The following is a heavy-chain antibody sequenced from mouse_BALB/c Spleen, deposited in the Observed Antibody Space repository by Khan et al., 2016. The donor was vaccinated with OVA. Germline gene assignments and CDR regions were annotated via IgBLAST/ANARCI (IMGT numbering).Heavy chain of an antibody. D-gene: IGHD2-10*01. V-gene: IGHV2-6-1*01. CDR3: ARQPYYHYNIMDY. CDR2: IWNDGTP. J-gene: IGHJ4*01. Sequence: QVQLQQSGPGLAAPSQSLSITCTISGFSLTNYGVHWVRQPPGKGLEWLVVIWNDGTPTYNSALKSRLTITKDNSQSQVFLKMNSLQTDDTAIYFCARQPYYHYNIMDYWGQGTSVTVSS. CDR1: GFSLTNYG.